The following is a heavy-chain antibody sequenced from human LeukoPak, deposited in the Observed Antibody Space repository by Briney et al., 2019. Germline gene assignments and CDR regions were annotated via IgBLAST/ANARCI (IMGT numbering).Heavy chain of an antibody. CDR2: ISGTGGNT. CDR1: GFTFSSNA. D-gene: IGHD3-22*01. J-gene: IGHJ4*02. V-gene: IGHV3-23*01. CDR3: AGESDPWYYYNGSGYFC. Sequence: PAGSLSLSCAAYGFTFSSNAMSWVRQAQGKGREWVTDISGTGGNTYYADSEKGRFTISRANCKNTLDLHRNSPKAEATAFYYSAGESDPWYYYNGSGYFCWGQGTLVTVSS.